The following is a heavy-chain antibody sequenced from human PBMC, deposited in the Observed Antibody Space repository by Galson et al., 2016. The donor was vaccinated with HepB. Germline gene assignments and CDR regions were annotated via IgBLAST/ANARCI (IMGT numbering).Heavy chain of an antibody. J-gene: IGHJ5*02. D-gene: IGHD1-26*01. CDR1: GFTFRSHA. Sequence: SLRLSCATSGFTFRSHAMFWVRQAPGKGLEYVSHISSDGGTTYYADSAKGRFTVSRDFSTNTLYLELTSLRSDDTAVYYCVRGAWDFLSWGLGTLVTVSS. CDR3: VRGAWDFLS. V-gene: IGHV3-64*04. CDR2: ISSDGGTT.